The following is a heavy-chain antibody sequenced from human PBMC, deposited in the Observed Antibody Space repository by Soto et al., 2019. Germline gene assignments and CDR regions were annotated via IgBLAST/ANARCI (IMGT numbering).Heavy chain of an antibody. Sequence: SVKVSCKASGFTFTSSAVQWVRQARGQRLEWIGWIVVGSGNTNYAQKFQERVTITRDMSTSTAYMELSSLRSEDTAVYYCAGASSGYLGDALDIWGQGTMVTVSS. V-gene: IGHV1-58*01. CDR3: AGASSGYLGDALDI. J-gene: IGHJ3*02. CDR2: IVVGSGNT. D-gene: IGHD3-22*01. CDR1: GFTFTSSA.